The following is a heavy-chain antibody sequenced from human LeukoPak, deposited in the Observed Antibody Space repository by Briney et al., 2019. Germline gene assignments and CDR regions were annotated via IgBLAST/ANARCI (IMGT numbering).Heavy chain of an antibody. D-gene: IGHD3-22*01. CDR2: ISYSSSAI. J-gene: IGHJ4*02. V-gene: IGHV3-48*02. Sequence: PGGSLRLSCAASGFTFRSYTMIWVRQAPGKGLEWVSYISYSSSAIYYADSVKGRFTISRDNAKNSLYLQMNSLRDEDTAVYYCARDSYGSSGYYYVSDFWGQGTLVTVSS. CDR1: GFTFRSYT. CDR3: ARDSYGSSGYYYVSDF.